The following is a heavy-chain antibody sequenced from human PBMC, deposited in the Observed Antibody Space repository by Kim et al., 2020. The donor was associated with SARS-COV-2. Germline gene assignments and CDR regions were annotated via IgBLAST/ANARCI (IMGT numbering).Heavy chain of an antibody. Sequence: SETLSLTCAVYGGSFSGYYWSWIRQAPGQGLEWIGEIDHSGETYHNPSLKSRVIISVDTSKNQFSLRLTVTAADTAVYYCARRPAAFDWWGQGIRV. CDR2: IDHSGET. V-gene: IGHV4-34*01. D-gene: IGHD6-25*01. J-gene: IGHJ4*02. CDR1: GGSFSGYY. CDR3: ARRPAAFDW.